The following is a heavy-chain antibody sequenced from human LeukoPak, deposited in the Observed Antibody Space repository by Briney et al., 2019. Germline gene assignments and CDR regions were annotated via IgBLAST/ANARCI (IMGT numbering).Heavy chain of an antibody. Sequence: GASVKVSCKASGYTFTSYGISWVRQAPGQGLEWMGWISAYNGNTNYAQKLQGRVTMTTDTSTSTAYMELSSLRSEDTAVYYCARDRVPFYYGSGTNPTNAFDIWGQGTMVTVSS. CDR1: GYTFTSYG. CDR3: ARDRVPFYYGSGTNPTNAFDI. V-gene: IGHV1-18*01. J-gene: IGHJ3*02. CDR2: ISAYNGNT. D-gene: IGHD3-10*01.